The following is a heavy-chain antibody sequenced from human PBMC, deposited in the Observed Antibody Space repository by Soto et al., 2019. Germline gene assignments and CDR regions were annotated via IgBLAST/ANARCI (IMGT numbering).Heavy chain of an antibody. CDR2: ISSSSSYI. CDR3: AGGSAGDYYYCGMGV. D-gene: IGHD3-10*01. J-gene: IGHJ6*02. CDR1: GFTFSSYS. V-gene: IGHV3-21*01. Sequence: EVQLVESGGGLVKPGGSLRLSCAASGFTFSSYSMNWVRQAPGKGLEWVSSISSSSSYIYYADSVKGRFTISRDNAKNSLYLQVNRRRAEATAVYYCAGGSAGDYYYCGMGVLGQGTTVTVSS.